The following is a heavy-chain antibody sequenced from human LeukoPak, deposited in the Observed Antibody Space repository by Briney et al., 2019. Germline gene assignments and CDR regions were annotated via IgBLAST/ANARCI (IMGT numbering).Heavy chain of an antibody. V-gene: IGHV4-31*03. CDR2: IYYSGST. J-gene: IGHJ4*02. CDR1: GGSISSGDYY. D-gene: IGHD2-2*01. CDR3: TRGMPDLWLNFDY. Sequence: SETLSLTCTVSGGSISSGDYYWSWIRQHPGKGLEWIGYIYYSGSTYYNPSLKSRVTISVDTSKNQFSLKLNSVTAADTAVYYCTRGMPDLWLNFDYWGQGTLVTVSS.